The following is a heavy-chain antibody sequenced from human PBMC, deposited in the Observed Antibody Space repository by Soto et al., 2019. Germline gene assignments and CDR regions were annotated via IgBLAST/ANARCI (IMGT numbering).Heavy chain of an antibody. D-gene: IGHD2-15*01. CDR1: GFTFSSYG. CDR2: IWYVGSNK. Sequence: GSLRLSCAAFGFTFSSYGMHWVRQAPRQGLEWVAVIWYVGSNKYYADSVKGRFTISRDNSKNTLYLQMNSLRAEDTAVYYCARARLGYCSGGSCWPDYWGQGT. V-gene: IGHV3-33*01. J-gene: IGHJ4*02. CDR3: ARARLGYCSGGSCWPDY.